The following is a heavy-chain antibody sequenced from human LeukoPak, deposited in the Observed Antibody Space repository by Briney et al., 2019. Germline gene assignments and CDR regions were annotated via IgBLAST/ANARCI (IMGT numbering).Heavy chain of an antibody. Sequence: SVKVSCKASGGTFSSYAISWVRQAPGQGLEWMGGIIPIFGTANYAQKFQGRVTITTDESTRPAYMELSSLRSEDTAVYYCARGARDLRFWGTGGYWGQGTLVTVSS. V-gene: IGHV1-69*05. CDR1: GGTFSSYA. CDR3: ARGARDLRFWGTGGY. D-gene: IGHD3-3*01. J-gene: IGHJ4*02. CDR2: IIPIFGTA.